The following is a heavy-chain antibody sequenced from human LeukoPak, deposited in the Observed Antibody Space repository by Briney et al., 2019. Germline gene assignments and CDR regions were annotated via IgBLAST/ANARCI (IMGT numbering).Heavy chain of an antibody. V-gene: IGHV3-23*01. Sequence: GGSLRLSCAASGFTSNNYAMNWVRQAPGKGLEWVSVISGSGGTTYYADSVKGRFTISRDSSKNTLYLQMNSLRAEDTAVYYCAKVSGGGLYYDGMDVWGQGTTVTVSS. CDR3: AKVSGGGLYYDGMDV. J-gene: IGHJ6*02. CDR2: ISGSGGTT. CDR1: GFTSNNYA. D-gene: IGHD1-14*01.